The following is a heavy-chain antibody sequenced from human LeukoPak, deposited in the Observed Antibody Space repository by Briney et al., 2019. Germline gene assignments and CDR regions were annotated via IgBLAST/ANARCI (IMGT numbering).Heavy chain of an antibody. CDR1: GYTFTGYY. CDR3: ARGIIGGTTKGQYFQH. Sequence: VASVKVSCKASGYTFTGYYMHWVRQAPGQGLEWMGRINPNSGGTNYAQKFQGRVTMTRDTSISTAYMELSRLRSDDTAVYYCARGIIGGTTKGQYFQHWGQGTLVTVSS. CDR2: INPNSGGT. V-gene: IGHV1-2*06. D-gene: IGHD1/OR15-1a*01. J-gene: IGHJ1*01.